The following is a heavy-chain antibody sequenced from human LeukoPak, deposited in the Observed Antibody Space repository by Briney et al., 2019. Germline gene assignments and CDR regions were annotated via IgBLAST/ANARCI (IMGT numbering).Heavy chain of an antibody. V-gene: IGHV1-69*04. CDR1: GGTFSSYA. CDR2: IIPILGIA. Sequence: GASVKVSCKASGGTFSSYAISWVRQAPGQGLEWMGRIIPILGIANYAQKFQGRVTITAGKSTSTAYMELSSLRSEDTAVYYCARADVVVPAAMGYNWFDPWGQGTLVTVSS. D-gene: IGHD2-2*01. J-gene: IGHJ5*02. CDR3: ARADVVVPAAMGYNWFDP.